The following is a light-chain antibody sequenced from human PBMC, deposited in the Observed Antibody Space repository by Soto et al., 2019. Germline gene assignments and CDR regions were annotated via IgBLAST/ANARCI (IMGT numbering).Light chain of an antibody. CDR1: QSLVHSDGNTY. Sequence: DVVMTQSPLSLPVTLGQPASISCRSSQSLVHSDGNTYLNWFQQRPGQSPRRLIYDASNLEAGVPSRFRGSGSGTDFTFTISRLQPEDIATYYCQQYENLPTFGQGTRLEIK. CDR2: DAS. V-gene: IGKV2-30*02. CDR3: QQYENLPT. J-gene: IGKJ5*01.